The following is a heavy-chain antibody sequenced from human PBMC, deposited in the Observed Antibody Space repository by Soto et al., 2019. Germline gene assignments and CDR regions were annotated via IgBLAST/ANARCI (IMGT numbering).Heavy chain of an antibody. CDR2: IYYSGST. D-gene: IGHD3-3*01. Sequence: LETLSLTCTVSGGSISSYYWSWIRQPPGKGLEWIGYIYYSGSTNYNPSLKSRVTISVDTSKNQFSLKLSSVAAADTAVYYCASGGDFWSGYSVFDYWGQGTLVTVSS. V-gene: IGHV4-59*01. J-gene: IGHJ4*02. CDR3: ASGGDFWSGYSVFDY. CDR1: GGSISSYY.